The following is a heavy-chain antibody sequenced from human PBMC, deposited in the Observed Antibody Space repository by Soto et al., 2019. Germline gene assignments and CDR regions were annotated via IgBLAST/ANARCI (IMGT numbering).Heavy chain of an antibody. J-gene: IGHJ4*02. CDR1: GYTFISHG. D-gene: IGHD4-17*01. CDR3: VRESFDYASIFDY. V-gene: IGHV1-18*01. CDR2: ISVYNGDT. Sequence: ASVKVSCKASGYTFISHGITWVRQAPGQGLEWVGWISVYNGDTNYAQKLQGRVTMTTDTSTSTAYLELTSLRSDDTAIYYFVRESFDYASIFDYWGQGALVPVSS.